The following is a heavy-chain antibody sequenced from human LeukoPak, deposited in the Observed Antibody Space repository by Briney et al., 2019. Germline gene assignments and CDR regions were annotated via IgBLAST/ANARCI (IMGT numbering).Heavy chain of an antibody. Sequence: PGGSLRLSCAASGFTFDDYGMSWVRQAPGKGLEWVSGINWNGGSTGYADSVKGRFTISRDNAKNTLYLQMNSLRAEDTAVYYCARENDFWSGVNFDYWGQGTLVTVSS. CDR1: GFTFDDYG. CDR2: INWNGGST. V-gene: IGHV3-20*04. D-gene: IGHD3-3*01. CDR3: ARENDFWSGVNFDY. J-gene: IGHJ4*02.